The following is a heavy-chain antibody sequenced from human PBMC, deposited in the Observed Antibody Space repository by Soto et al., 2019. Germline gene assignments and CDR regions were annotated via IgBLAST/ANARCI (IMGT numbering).Heavy chain of an antibody. CDR1: GYTFTSYG. J-gene: IGHJ4*02. CDR3: ARDPSRYDSSGQKRNDY. Sequence: ASVKVSCKASGYTFTSYGISWVRQAPGQGLEWMGWISAYNGNTNYAQKLQGRVTMTTDTSTSTAYMELRSLRSDDTAVYYCARDPSRYDSSGQKRNDYCGQGPLVTVSS. CDR2: ISAYNGNT. V-gene: IGHV1-18*01. D-gene: IGHD3-22*01.